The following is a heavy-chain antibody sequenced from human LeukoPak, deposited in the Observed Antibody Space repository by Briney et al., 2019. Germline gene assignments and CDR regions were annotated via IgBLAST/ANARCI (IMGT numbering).Heavy chain of an antibody. D-gene: IGHD2-2*01. Sequence: GGSLRLSCAASGFTFSSYGMHWVRQAPGKGLEWVAFIRNDGSNKYYADSVKGRFTISRDNSKNTLYLQMNSLGAEDTAVYYCAKVKEAGYCSSTSCWFDPWGQGTLVIVSS. CDR1: GFTFSSYG. CDR3: AKVKEAGYCSSTSCWFDP. CDR2: IRNDGSNK. J-gene: IGHJ5*02. V-gene: IGHV3-30*02.